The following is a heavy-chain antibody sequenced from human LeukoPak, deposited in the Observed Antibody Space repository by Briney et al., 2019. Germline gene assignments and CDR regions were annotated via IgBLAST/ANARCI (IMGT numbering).Heavy chain of an antibody. CDR3: ARGTRYFDWLSYFDY. CDR1: GGTFSSYA. D-gene: IGHD3-9*01. V-gene: IGHV1-69*05. J-gene: IGHJ4*02. CDR2: IIPIFGTA. Sequence: SVKVSCKASGGTFSSYAISWVRQAPGRGLEWMGGIIPIFGTANYAQKFQGRVTITTDESTSTAYMELSSLRSEDTAVYYCARGTRYFDWLSYFDYWGQGTLVTVSS.